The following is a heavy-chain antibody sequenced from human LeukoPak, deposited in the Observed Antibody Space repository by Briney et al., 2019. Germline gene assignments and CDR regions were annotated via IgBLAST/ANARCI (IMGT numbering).Heavy chain of an antibody. CDR3: ARAGSEAYSNYDSYYYYYYMDV. CDR2: INTNTGNP. V-gene: IGHV7-4-1*02. Sequence: GASVKVSCKASGYTFTSYAMNWVRQAPGQGLEWMGWINTNTGNPTYAQGFTGRFVFSLDTSVSTAYLQISSLKAEDTAVYYRARAGSEAYSNYDSYYYYYYMDVWGKGTTVTVSS. CDR1: GYTFTSYA. D-gene: IGHD4-11*01. J-gene: IGHJ6*03.